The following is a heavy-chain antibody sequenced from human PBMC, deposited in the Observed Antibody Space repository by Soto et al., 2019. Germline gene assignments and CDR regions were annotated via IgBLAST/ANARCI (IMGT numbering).Heavy chain of an antibody. Sequence: EVQRLESGGGLVQPGGPLRLSCAASGFTFSRYAMSWVRQAPGKGLEWVSAISGSGGSTYYADSVKGRFTISRDNSKNTLYLQMNSLRADDTAVYRCVTVTHDCYFDLWVRGTLVTVSS. V-gene: IGHV3-23*01. CDR1: GFTFSRYA. D-gene: IGHD2-21*02. CDR3: VTVTHDCYFDL. J-gene: IGHJ2*01. CDR2: ISGSGGST.